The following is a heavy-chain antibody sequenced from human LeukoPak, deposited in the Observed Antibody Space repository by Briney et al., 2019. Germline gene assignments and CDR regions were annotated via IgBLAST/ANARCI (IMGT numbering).Heavy chain of an antibody. CDR3: ARHVVGAIVKSGALDI. CDR1: GSSFPTYW. J-gene: IGHJ3*02. CDR2: IYPGDSDT. D-gene: IGHD1-26*01. V-gene: IGHV5-51*01. Sequence: GESLKISCKGSGSSFPTYWIAWVRQMPGKGLEWMGIIYPGDSDTRYSPSFQGQVTISADRSISTAYLQWSSLKASDTAMYYCARHVVGAIVKSGALDIWGQGTMVSVSS.